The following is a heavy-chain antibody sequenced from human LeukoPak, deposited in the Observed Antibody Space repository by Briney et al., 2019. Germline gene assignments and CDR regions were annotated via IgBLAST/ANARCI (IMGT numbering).Heavy chain of an antibody. CDR2: ISSSSSAV. Sequence: GGSLRLSCVASGLTFSSYSMNWVRQAPGRGLEWVSYISSSSSAVYYADSVKGRFTISRDNAKNSLYLQMNSLRAEDTAVYYCARDTQQLGHAFDIWGQGTMVTVSS. J-gene: IGHJ3*02. D-gene: IGHD6-13*01. V-gene: IGHV3-21*05. CDR1: GLTFSSYS. CDR3: ARDTQQLGHAFDI.